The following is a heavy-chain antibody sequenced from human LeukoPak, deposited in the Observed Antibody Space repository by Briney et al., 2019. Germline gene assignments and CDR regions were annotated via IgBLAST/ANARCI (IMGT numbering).Heavy chain of an antibody. CDR1: GGSISTYY. CDR2: IYYNGRT. Sequence: PSETLSLTCTVSGGSISTYYWSWIRQPPGKGLEWIGYIYYNGRTNYNPSLKSRVTISLDTSKNQFSLKLSSVTAADTAVYYCARENSYGYFGYWGQGTLVTVSS. J-gene: IGHJ4*02. CDR3: ARENSYGYFGY. V-gene: IGHV4-59*01. D-gene: IGHD5-18*01.